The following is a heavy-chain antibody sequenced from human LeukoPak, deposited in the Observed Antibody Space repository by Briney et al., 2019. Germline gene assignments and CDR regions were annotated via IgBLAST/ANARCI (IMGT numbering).Heavy chain of an antibody. CDR2: IYYSGST. V-gene: IGHV4-59*08. CDR1: GGSISSYY. J-gene: IGHJ6*02. CDR3: ARLKEYHYGMDV. Sequence: SETLSLTCTVSGGSISSYYWSWIRQPPGKGLEWIGYIYYSGSTNYNPSLKSRVTISVDTSKNQFSLKLSSVTAADTAVYYCARLKEYHYGMDVWGQGTTVTVSS.